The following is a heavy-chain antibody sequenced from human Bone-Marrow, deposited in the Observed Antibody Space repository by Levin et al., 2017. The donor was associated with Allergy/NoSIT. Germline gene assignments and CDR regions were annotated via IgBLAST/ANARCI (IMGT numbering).Heavy chain of an antibody. D-gene: IGHD1/OR15-1a*01. CDR3: AKDLRGTKYYYCMGV. Sequence: GESLKISCAASGFTVSSYGMHWVRQAPGKGLEWVAVISYDGSEKYYADSVKGRFTISRDSSKNTLYLQMNSLRAEDTAVYYCAKDLRGTKYYYCMGVWGQGTTVTVS. J-gene: IGHJ6*02. CDR1: GFTVSSYG. CDR2: ISYDGSEK. V-gene: IGHV3-30*18.